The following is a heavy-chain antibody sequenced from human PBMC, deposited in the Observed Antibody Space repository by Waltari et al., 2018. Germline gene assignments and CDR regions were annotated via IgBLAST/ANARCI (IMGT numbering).Heavy chain of an antibody. CDR2: INHSGST. D-gene: IGHD5-12*01. CDR3: ARRGDSGYDHVRVWFDP. CDR1: GGSFSGYY. V-gene: IGHV4-34*01. J-gene: IGHJ5*02. Sequence: QVQLQQWGAGLLKPSETLSLTCAVYGGSFSGYYWRWIRQPPGKGLEWIGEINHSGSTNYNPSLKSRVTISVDTSKNQFSLKLSSVTAADTAVYYCARRGDSGYDHVRVWFDPWGQGTLVTVSS.